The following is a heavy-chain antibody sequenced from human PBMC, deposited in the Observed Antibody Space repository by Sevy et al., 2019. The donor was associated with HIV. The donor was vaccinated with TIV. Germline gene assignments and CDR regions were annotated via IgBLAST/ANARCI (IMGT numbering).Heavy chain of an antibody. J-gene: IGHJ4*02. CDR3: ATYYYGSGKSFDY. D-gene: IGHD3-10*01. V-gene: IGHV3-11*01. Sequence: GGSLRLSCAAYGFTFSDYYMTWIRQAPGKGLEWVSYISSGGETIYYADSVKGRFTISRHNAKNSLYLQMNSLRVEDTAVYYCATYYYGSGKSFDYWGQGVLVTVSS. CDR1: GFTFSDYY. CDR2: ISSGGETI.